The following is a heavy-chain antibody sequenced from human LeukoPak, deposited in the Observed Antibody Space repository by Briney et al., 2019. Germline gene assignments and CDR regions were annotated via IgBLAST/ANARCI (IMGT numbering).Heavy chain of an antibody. CDR2: IWYDGSNK. D-gene: IGHD1-26*01. V-gene: IGHV3-33*01. J-gene: IGHJ4*02. CDR1: GFTFSSYG. CDR3: ARDGPTTPVGATGPDY. Sequence: PGGSLRLSCAASGFTFSSYGMHWVRQAPGKGLEWVAVIWYDGSNKYYADSVKGRFTISRDNSKNTLYLQMNSLRAEDTAVYYCARDGPTTPVGATGPDYWGQGTLVTVSS.